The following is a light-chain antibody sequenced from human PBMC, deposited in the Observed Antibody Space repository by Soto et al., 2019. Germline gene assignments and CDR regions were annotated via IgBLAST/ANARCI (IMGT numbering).Light chain of an antibody. CDR2: GAS. CDR3: QQRDDWVS. V-gene: IGKV3-11*01. J-gene: IGKJ4*01. CDR1: QSVRTY. Sequence: ETVLTQSPAALSLSPGDRATLSCRASQSVRTYFAWYQQKSGQAPRLLIYGASSRATGVPDRFTGSGSGTDFTLTISSLEPEDSALYYCQQRDDWVSFGGGTTVDIK.